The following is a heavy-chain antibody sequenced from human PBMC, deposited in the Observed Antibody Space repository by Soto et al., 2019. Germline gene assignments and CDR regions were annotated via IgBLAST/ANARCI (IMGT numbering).Heavy chain of an antibody. Sequence: HVQLVQSGAEVKKPGSSVKVSCKASGGTFSSYTIRWVRQAPGQGLEWMGRNIPILGIANYAQKFQGRVTITAVKSTTTAFMELSSLRSEDTAVYYCAREITMIGFDPWGQGTLVTVSS. CDR1: GGTFSSYT. CDR3: AREITMIGFDP. CDR2: NIPILGIA. V-gene: IGHV1-69*08. J-gene: IGHJ5*02. D-gene: IGHD3-22*01.